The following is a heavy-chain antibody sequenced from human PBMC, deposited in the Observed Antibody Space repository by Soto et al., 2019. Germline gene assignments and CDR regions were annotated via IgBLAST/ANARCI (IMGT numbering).Heavy chain of an antibody. D-gene: IGHD4-17*01. CDR1: GGSISSGDYY. CDR2: IYYSGST. CDR3: ARRGVDYGDNPVFDY. V-gene: IGHV4-30-4*02. Sequence: SETLSLTCTVSGGSISSGDYYWSWLRQPPGKGLEWIGYIYYSGSTYYNSSLRSRVTLSVDTSKNQFSLKLSSVTAAVTAVYYCARRGVDYGDNPVFDYWGQGTLVTVSS. J-gene: IGHJ4*02.